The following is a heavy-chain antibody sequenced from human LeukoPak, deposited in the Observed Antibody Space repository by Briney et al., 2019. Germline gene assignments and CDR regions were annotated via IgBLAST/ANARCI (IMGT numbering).Heavy chain of an antibody. Sequence: GGSLRLSCAASGFTFSSYWMHWVRQAPGKGLVWVSRINSDGSSTSYADSVKGRFTVSRDNAKNTLYLQMDSLRAEDTAVYYCARGDYVVTGIDYWGQGTLVTVSS. V-gene: IGHV3-74*01. CDR1: GFTFSSYW. CDR2: INSDGSST. D-gene: IGHD2-21*02. CDR3: ARGDYVVTGIDY. J-gene: IGHJ4*02.